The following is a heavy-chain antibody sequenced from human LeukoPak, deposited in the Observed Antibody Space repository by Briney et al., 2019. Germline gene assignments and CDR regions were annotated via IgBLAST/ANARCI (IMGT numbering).Heavy chain of an antibody. CDR3: AKGGYDYVEIGYFDY. CDR2: IIGSTGST. J-gene: IGHJ4*02. V-gene: IGHV3-23*01. D-gene: IGHD5-12*01. Sequence: GGSLRLSCAASGFTFSSYAMHWVRQAPGKGLEWVSLIIGSTGSTFYADSVKGRFTISRDNSKNTLYLQMNSLRAEDTAVYYCAKGGYDYVEIGYFDYWGQGTLVTVSS. CDR1: GFTFSSYA.